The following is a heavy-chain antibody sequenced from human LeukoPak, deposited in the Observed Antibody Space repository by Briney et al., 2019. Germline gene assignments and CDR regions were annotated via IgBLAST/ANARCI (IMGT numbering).Heavy chain of an antibody. Sequence: GGSLRLSCAASGFTFSSYSMIWVRQAPGKGLEWVSYISCSSSTTYYADSVKGRFTISRDNAKNSLYLHMNSLRDEDTAVYYCAKDEWQWLAIDHWGQGTLVTVSS. J-gene: IGHJ4*02. D-gene: IGHD6-19*01. CDR1: GFTFSSYS. CDR2: ISCSSSTT. V-gene: IGHV3-48*02. CDR3: AKDEWQWLAIDH.